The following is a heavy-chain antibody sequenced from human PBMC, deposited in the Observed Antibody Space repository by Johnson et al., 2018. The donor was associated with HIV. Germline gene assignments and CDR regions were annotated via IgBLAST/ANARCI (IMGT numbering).Heavy chain of an antibody. CDR3: AKDLWGFDAFDI. D-gene: IGHD3-16*01. Sequence: QVQLVESGGGVVQPGRSLRLSCAASGFTFSSYGMHWVRQAPGKGLEWVAVISYDGSNKDYADSVKGRFTISRDNSKNTLYLQMNSLRAEDTAVYYCAKDLWGFDAFDIWGQGTMVTVSS. V-gene: IGHV3-30*18. CDR2: ISYDGSNK. CDR1: GFTFSSYG. J-gene: IGHJ3*02.